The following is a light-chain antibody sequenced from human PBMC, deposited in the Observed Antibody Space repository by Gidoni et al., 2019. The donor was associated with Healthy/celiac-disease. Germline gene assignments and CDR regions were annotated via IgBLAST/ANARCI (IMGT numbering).Light chain of an antibody. CDR3: QQRSNWLT. V-gene: IGKV3-11*01. CDR2: DAS. J-gene: IGKJ4*01. CDR1: QSVSSY. Sequence: ELVLTQSPATLSLSPGERATLSCMASQSVSSYLAWYQQTPGQAPRLLIYDASNRATGIPARFSGSGSGTDFTLTISSLEPEDFAVYYCQQRSNWLTFGGGTKVEIK.